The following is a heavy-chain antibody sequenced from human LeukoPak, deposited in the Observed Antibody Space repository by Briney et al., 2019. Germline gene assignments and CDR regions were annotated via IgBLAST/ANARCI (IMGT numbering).Heavy chain of an antibody. J-gene: IGHJ4*02. V-gene: IGHV3-21*06. CDR2: ISRNGIYI. D-gene: IGHD3-16*01. CDR1: GFTFSSLS. Sequence: GGSLTLSCAASGFTFSSLSMNWVRQAPGKGPDWLSTISRNGIYIYYADPVRGRFTISRDNANNSLFLQMDSLRVEDTAVYYCTRRGDYWGQGALVTVSS. CDR3: TRRGDY.